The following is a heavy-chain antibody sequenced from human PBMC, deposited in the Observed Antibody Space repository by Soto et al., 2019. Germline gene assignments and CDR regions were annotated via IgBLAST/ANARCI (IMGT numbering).Heavy chain of an antibody. V-gene: IGHV3-33*01. D-gene: IGHD3-22*01. CDR3: ARPDYYDSSGYYYGSFGSFDY. Sequence: GGSLRLSCAASGFTFSSYGMHWVRQAPGKGLEWVAVIWYDGSNKYYADSVKGRFTISRDNSKNTLYLQMNSLRAEDTAVYYCARPDYYDSSGYYYGSFGSFDYWGQGTLVTVAS. CDR2: IWYDGSNK. CDR1: GFTFSSYG. J-gene: IGHJ4*02.